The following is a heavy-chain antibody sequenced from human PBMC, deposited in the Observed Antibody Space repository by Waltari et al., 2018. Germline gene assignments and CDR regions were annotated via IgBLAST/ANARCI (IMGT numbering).Heavy chain of an antibody. CDR1: GGTFGSSA. CDR3: ARRQLGGAFDP. J-gene: IGHJ5*02. V-gene: IGHV1-69*12. D-gene: IGHD3-16*01. CDR2: IIPIFGTAP. Sequence: QVQLVQSGAEVKKPGSSVRVSCKASGGTFGSSAISRVRQAPGEGLEWMGGIIPIFGTAPNYAQKFQGRLTVTADESTATVYMDLSSLRSDDTAVYYCARRQLGGAFDPWGQGTLVSVSS.